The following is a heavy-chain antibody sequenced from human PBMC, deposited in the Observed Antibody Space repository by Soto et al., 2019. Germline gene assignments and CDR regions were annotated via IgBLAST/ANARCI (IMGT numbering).Heavy chain of an antibody. Sequence: GGSLRLSCAASGFTFSSYAMSWVRQAPGKGLEWVSAISGSGGSTYYADSVKGRFTISRDNSKNTLYLQMNSLRAEDTAVYYCAKEGEAGGSRWQWLVMFDPWGQGTLVTVSS. CDR1: GFTFSSYA. V-gene: IGHV3-23*01. J-gene: IGHJ5*02. D-gene: IGHD6-19*01. CDR3: AKEGEAGGSRWQWLVMFDP. CDR2: ISGSGGST.